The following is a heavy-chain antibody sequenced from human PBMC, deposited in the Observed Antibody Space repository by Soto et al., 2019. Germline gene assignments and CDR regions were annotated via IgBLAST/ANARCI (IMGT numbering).Heavy chain of an antibody. CDR2: TYYRSKWYN. J-gene: IGHJ3*02. V-gene: IGHV6-1*01. D-gene: IGHD2-15*01. Sequence: SPTLSLTCAISGDSVSSNSAAWNWIRQSPSRGLEWLGRTYYRSKWYNDYAVSVKSRITINPDTSKNQFSLQLNSVTPEDTAVYYCATDAIGVVTQGVYDAFDIWGQGTMVTVSS. CDR1: GDSVSSNSAA. CDR3: ATDAIGVVTQGVYDAFDI.